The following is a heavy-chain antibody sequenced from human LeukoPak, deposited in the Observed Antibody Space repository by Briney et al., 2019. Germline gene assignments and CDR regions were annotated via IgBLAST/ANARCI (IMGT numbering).Heavy chain of an antibody. J-gene: IGHJ4*02. V-gene: IGHV3-33*06. CDR1: GFTFSSYG. CDR2: IWYDGSNK. D-gene: IGHD3-3*01. CDR3: AKEGTYYDFWSGYYTRGYYFDY. Sequence: GRSLRLSCAASGFTFSSYGMHWVRQAPGKGLEWVAVIWYDGSNKYYAESVKGRFTNSRDNSKNTLYLQMNSLRAEDTAVYYCAKEGTYYDFWSGYYTRGYYFDYWGQGTLVTVSS.